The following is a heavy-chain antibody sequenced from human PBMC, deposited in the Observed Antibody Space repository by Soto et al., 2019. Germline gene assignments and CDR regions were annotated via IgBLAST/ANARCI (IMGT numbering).Heavy chain of an antibody. CDR3: AKDQTNFSDSRGYYSPFHY. V-gene: IGHV3-23*01. Sequence: GGSLRLSCAASGFTFSSFAMSWVRQAPGKGLEWVSAISDSGGGTYYADSVKGRFTISRDNSKNTLYLQMNSLRAEDTAVYYCAKDQTNFSDSRGYYSPFHYWGQGTLVTVSS. CDR2: ISDSGGGT. CDR1: GFTFSSFA. D-gene: IGHD3-22*01. J-gene: IGHJ4*02.